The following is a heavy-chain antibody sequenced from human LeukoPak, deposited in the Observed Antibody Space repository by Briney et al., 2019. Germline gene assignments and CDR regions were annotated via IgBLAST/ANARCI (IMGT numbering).Heavy chain of an antibody. D-gene: IGHD4-17*01. CDR1: GGSISSSSYY. Sequence: SETLSLTCTVSGGSISSSSYYWGWIRQPPGKGLEWIGSIYYSGSTYYNPSLKSRVTISVDTSENQFSLKLSSVTAADTAVYYCARRMATVTPWFDPWGQGTLVTVSS. CDR2: IYYSGST. CDR3: ARRMATVTPWFDP. J-gene: IGHJ5*02. V-gene: IGHV4-39*01.